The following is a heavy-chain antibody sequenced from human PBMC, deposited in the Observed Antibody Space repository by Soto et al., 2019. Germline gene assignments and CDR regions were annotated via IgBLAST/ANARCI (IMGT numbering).Heavy chain of an antibody. D-gene: IGHD6-13*01. CDR3: AKVGLVLSLYAMDV. J-gene: IGHJ6*02. Sequence: QVQLVESGGGVVQTGRSLRLSCAASGFTFSTYGMHWVRQAPGKGLEWVAVISYDGSNKYYADSVKGRFTISRDNSQNTLYLQMNSLRAEDTAVFYCAKVGLVLSLYAMDVWGQGTTVTVSS. CDR1: GFTFSTYG. CDR2: ISYDGSNK. V-gene: IGHV3-30*18.